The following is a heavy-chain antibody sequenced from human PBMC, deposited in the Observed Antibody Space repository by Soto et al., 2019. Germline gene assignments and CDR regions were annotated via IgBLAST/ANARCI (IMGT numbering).Heavy chain of an antibody. J-gene: IGHJ4*02. D-gene: IGHD3-22*01. CDR3: ARDGTLYDSSAYYYPY. CDR2: ITPMFGTP. V-gene: IGHV1-69*13. Sequence: SVKVSCKASGGTFSRYTITWVRQAPGQGLEWMGGITPMFGTPNYAQKFQGRVTITADESTSTAYMELSSLRSEDTAMYYCARDGTLYDSSAYYYPYWGQGTLVTVSS. CDR1: GGTFSRYT.